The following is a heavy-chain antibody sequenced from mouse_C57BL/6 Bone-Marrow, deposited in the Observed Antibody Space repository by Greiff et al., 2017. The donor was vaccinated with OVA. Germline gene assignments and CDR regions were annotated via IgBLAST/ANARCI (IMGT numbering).Heavy chain of an antibody. Sequence: LQESGPGLVKPSQSLSLTCSVTGYSITSGYYWNWIRQFPGNKLEWMGYISYDGSNNYNPSLKNRISITRDTSKNQFFLKLNSVTTEDTATYYCARAPGRLWYFDVWGTGTTVTVSS. V-gene: IGHV3-6*01. CDR3: ARAPGRLWYFDV. CDR2: ISYDGSN. J-gene: IGHJ1*03. CDR1: GYSITSGYY.